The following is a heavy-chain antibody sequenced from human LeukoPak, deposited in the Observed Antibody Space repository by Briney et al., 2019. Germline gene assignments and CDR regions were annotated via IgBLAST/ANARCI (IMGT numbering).Heavy chain of an antibody. D-gene: IGHD5-24*01. CDR1: GFTFSTYS. V-gene: IGHV3-20*04. CDR3: AKDMGDGYTLDY. Sequence: PGGSLRLSCAASGFTFSTYSMNWVRQAPGQGLDWVSGINWNGGSTGNADSVKGRFTISRDNSKNTLYLRMNSLRAEDTAVYYCAKDMGDGYTLDYWGQGTLVTVSS. CDR2: INWNGGST. J-gene: IGHJ4*02.